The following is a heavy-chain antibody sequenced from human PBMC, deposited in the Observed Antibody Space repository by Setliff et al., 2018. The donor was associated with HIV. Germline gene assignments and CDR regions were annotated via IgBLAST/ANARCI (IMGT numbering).Heavy chain of an antibody. J-gene: IGHJ4*02. V-gene: IGHV7-4-1*01. CDR1: GYTFTSYG. CDR3: YYFDY. Sequence: GASVKVSCKASGYTFTSYGLSWVRQAPGQGLEWMGWINTYTGSPTYAQDFTGRFLFSLKLTSVTPADTAVYYCARRSGAAVFYYFDYWGQGTLVTVS. CDR2: INTYTGSP. D-gene: IGHD3-10*01.